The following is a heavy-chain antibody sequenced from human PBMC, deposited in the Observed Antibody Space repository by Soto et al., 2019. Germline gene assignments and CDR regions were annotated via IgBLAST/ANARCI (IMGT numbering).Heavy chain of an antibody. Sequence: ASVKVSCKASGYTFTGYYMHWVRQAPGQGLEWMGWINPNSGGTNYAQKFQGRVTMTRDTSISTAYMELSRLRSDDTAEYYCARVQFAPEGFDYWGQGTLVTVSS. CDR2: INPNSGGT. J-gene: IGHJ4*02. V-gene: IGHV1-2*02. CDR1: GYTFTGYY. D-gene: IGHD3-10*01. CDR3: ARVQFAPEGFDY.